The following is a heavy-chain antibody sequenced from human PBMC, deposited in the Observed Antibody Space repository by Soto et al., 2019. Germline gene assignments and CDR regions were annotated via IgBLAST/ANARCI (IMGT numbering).Heavy chain of an antibody. J-gene: IGHJ6*02. CDR2: ISSSSHYI. Sequence: GGSLRLSCAASGFTFSSYAMNWVRQAPGRGLEWVASISSSSHYIYYADSLKGRFTISRDNAKNSLYLQMNSLRADDTAVYYCAGEPYYYYGVDVWGQGTTVTAP. D-gene: IGHD3-10*01. CDR1: GFTFSSYA. V-gene: IGHV3-21*01. CDR3: AGEPYYYYGVDV.